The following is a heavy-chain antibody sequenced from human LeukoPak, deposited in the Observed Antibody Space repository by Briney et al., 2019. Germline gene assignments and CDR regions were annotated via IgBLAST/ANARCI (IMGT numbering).Heavy chain of an antibody. CDR3: AKDMPGIVVVVAATLGLDY. Sequence: PGGSLRLSCAASGFTFDDYAMHWVRQAPGKGLDWVSLISGDGGSTYYADSVKGRFTISRDNSKNSLYLQMNSLRTEDTALYYCAKDMPGIVVVVAATLGLDYWGQGTLVTVSS. V-gene: IGHV3-43*02. D-gene: IGHD2-15*01. J-gene: IGHJ4*02. CDR2: ISGDGGST. CDR1: GFTFDDYA.